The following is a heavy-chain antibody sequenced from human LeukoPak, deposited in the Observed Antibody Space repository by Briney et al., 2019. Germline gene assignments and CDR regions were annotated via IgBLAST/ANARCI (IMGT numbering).Heavy chain of an antibody. CDR3: ARGRCSGGSCTRALFDY. CDR1: GFTFSSYS. V-gene: IGHV3-21*01. D-gene: IGHD2-15*01. J-gene: IGHJ4*02. Sequence: TGGSLRLSCAASGFTFSSYSMNWVRQAPGKGLEWVSSISSSSSYIYYADSVKGRFTISRDNAKNSLYLQMNSLRAEDTAVYYCARGRCSGGSCTRALFDYWGQGTLVTVSS. CDR2: ISSSSSYI.